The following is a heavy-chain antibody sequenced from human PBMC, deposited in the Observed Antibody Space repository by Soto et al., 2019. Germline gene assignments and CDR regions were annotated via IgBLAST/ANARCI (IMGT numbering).Heavy chain of an antibody. J-gene: IGHJ5*01. D-gene: IGHD1-1*01. CDR1: GFTLSNYG. Sequence: QVQLVESGGGVVQPGRSLRLSCAASGFTLSNYGMHWVRQAPGKGLEWVAVISYDGSNQDYADSVKGRFTISKDNSKNPLLLQMNHLRAEDTDVYYCASRGRTINTPFDSCGQGTLVCVSS. CDR2: ISYDGSNQ. V-gene: IGHV3-33*05. CDR3: ASRGRTINTPFDS.